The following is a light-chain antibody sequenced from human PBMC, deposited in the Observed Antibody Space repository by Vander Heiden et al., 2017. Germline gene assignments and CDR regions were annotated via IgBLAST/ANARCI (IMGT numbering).Light chain of an antibody. CDR3: QAWDNNIKM. CDR1: GLGVKF. CDR2: QDN. V-gene: IGLV3-1*01. Sequence: SYELTQPPSVFVSPRQTARITSSGVGLGVKFAFWYQQKPGQYPVLVIYQDNRRPSGIPERFSGSTSANTATLTISGTQPMDEADYYCQAWDNNIKMFGGGTKLTVL. J-gene: IGLJ3*02.